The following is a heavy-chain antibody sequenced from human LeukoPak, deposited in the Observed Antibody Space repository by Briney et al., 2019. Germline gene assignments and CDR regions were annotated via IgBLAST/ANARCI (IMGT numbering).Heavy chain of an antibody. CDR2: INTDGSST. CDR1: GFTFSSYW. J-gene: IGHJ4*02. Sequence: PGGSLRLSCAASGFTFSSYWMHWVRQAPGKGLVWVSRINTDGSSTSYADSVKGRFTISRDNAKNTLYLQMNSLRAEDTAVYYCVKGRSGTLYYFDYWGQGTLVTVSS. D-gene: IGHD3-10*01. V-gene: IGHV3-74*01. CDR3: VKGRSGTLYYFDY.